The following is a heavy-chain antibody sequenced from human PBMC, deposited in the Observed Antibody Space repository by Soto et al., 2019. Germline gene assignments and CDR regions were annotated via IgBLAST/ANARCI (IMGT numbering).Heavy chain of an antibody. V-gene: IGHV3-21*01. J-gene: IGHJ5*02. CDR1: GFTFSSYS. Sequence: PGGSLRLSCAASGFTFSSYSMNWVRQAPGKGLEWVSSISSSSSYIYYADSVKGRFTTSRDNAKNSLYLQMNSLRAEDTAVYYCARDRGVIVVVPAAPGNWFDPWGQGTLVTVSS. CDR2: ISSSSSYI. CDR3: ARDRGVIVVVPAAPGNWFDP. D-gene: IGHD2-2*01.